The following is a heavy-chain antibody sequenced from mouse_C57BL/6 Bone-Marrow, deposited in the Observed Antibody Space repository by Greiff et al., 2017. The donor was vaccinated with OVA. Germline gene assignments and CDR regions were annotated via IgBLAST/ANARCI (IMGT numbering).Heavy chain of an antibody. V-gene: IGHV1-69*01. CDR2: IDPSDNYT. J-gene: IGHJ3*01. CDR1: GYTFTSYW. CDR3: ARLTGTLFAY. D-gene: IGHD4-1*01. Sequence: QVQLQQPGAELVMPGASVKLSCKASGYTFTSYWMHWVKQRPGQGLEWIGEIDPSDNYTNYNQKFKGKSTLTVDKSSSTAYMQLSSLTSEDSAVYYCARLTGTLFAYWGQGTLVTVSA.